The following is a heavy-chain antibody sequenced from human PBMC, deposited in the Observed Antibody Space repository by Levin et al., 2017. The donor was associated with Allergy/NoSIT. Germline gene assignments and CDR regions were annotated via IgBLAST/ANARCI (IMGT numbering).Heavy chain of an antibody. CDR3: AREDIVLDATNGPWFDP. Sequence: ASVKVSCKASGYTFSSYGIMWVRQAPGQGLEWMGWISTYNDNTNYAQKLQGRVTMTTDTSTSTAYMELRSLRSDDTAVYYCAREDIVLDATNGPWFDPWGQGPLVPVSS. CDR2: ISTYNDNT. J-gene: IGHJ5*02. D-gene: IGHD2-8*01. CDR1: GYTFSSYG. V-gene: IGHV1-18*01.